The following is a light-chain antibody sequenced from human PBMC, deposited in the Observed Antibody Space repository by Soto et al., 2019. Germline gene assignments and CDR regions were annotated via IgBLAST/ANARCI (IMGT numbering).Light chain of an antibody. V-gene: IGKV1-5*01. Sequence: DIQMTQSPSTLSASVGDRVTITCRASQSISSWLAWYQQKPGKAPKLLIYDAYSLESGVPSRFSGSGSGTEFTLTISSLQPDDFATYYCQQYNRYSWTFGQGTKVEIK. CDR2: DAY. CDR1: QSISSW. J-gene: IGKJ1*01. CDR3: QQYNRYSWT.